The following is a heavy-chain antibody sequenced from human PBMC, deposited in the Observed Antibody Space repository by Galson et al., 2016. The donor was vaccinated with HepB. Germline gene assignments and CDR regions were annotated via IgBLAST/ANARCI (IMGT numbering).Heavy chain of an antibody. CDR1: GFSFSSYA. V-gene: IGHV3-23*01. Sequence: SLRLSCAAAGFSFSSYAISWVRQAPGKGLEWVSAISGSGASTYYTDSVKGRFTISRDNSKSTLFLQMNSLRAEDTAIYYCAKVVKGFGWVDAFDMWGQGTMVTVSS. CDR2: ISGSGAST. J-gene: IGHJ3*02. CDR3: AKVVKGFGWVDAFDM. D-gene: IGHD2-21*01.